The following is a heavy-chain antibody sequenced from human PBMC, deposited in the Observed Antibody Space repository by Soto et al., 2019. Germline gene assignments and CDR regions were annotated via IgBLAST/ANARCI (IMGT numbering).Heavy chain of an antibody. D-gene: IGHD4-4*01. Sequence: SETLSLTCTVSGGSISSSSYYWGWIRQPPGKGLEWIGSIYYSGSTYYNPSLKSRVTISVDTSKNQFSLKLSSVTAADTAVYYCARHLRDQTTVTTFDYWGQGTLVTVSS. CDR2: IYYSGST. J-gene: IGHJ4*02. CDR3: ARHLRDQTTVTTFDY. V-gene: IGHV4-39*01. CDR1: GGSISSSSYY.